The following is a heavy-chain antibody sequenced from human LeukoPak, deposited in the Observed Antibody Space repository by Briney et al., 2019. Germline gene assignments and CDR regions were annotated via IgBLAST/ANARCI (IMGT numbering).Heavy chain of an antibody. V-gene: IGHV4-61*02. D-gene: IGHD2-2*01. CDR2: IFASGST. J-gene: IGHJ5*02. CDR3: ARAQLPNWFDP. Sequence: TLSLTCTVSGASISSGGYYWSWILQPAGKGLEWIGRIFASGSTSYNPSLKSRITISLDTSRNQVSLRLSSVTATDTAVYYCARAQLPNWFDPWGQGTLVTVSS. CDR1: GASISSGGYY.